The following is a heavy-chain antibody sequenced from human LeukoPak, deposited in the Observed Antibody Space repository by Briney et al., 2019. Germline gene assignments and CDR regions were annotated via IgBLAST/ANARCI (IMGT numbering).Heavy chain of an antibody. CDR2: VYYSGST. D-gene: IGHD3-3*01. CDR1: GGSIDSSSYY. CDR3: VRGYGFWSGYYFFDY. J-gene: IGHJ4*02. V-gene: IGHV4-39*07. Sequence: SETLSLTCTVSGGSIDSSSYYWGWIRQPPGKGLEWIGSVYYSGSTYYNPSLKSRVTISIDTSKNQFSLKLSSVTAADTAVYYCVRGYGFWSGYYFFDYWGQGTLVTVSS.